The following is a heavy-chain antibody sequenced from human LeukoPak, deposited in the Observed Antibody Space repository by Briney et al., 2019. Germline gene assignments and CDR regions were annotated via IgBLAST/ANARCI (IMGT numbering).Heavy chain of an antibody. CDR1: GFTFSSYW. V-gene: IGHV3-74*01. J-gene: IGHJ3*02. Sequence: GGSLRPSCAASGFTFSSYWMHWVRQAPGKGPVWVSRLNGDGTSTSYADSVKGRFTISRDNAKNTLYLQMNSLRVEDTAVYYCARTQLLPDDVLDIWGQGTMVTVSS. CDR3: ARTQLLPDDVLDI. CDR2: LNGDGTST. D-gene: IGHD2-21*01.